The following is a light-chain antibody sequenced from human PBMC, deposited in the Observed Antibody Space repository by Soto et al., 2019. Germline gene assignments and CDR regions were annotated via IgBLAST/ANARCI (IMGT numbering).Light chain of an antibody. J-gene: IGLJ2*01. Sequence: NFMLAQPHSVSESPGKTVTISCTRSSGSIANNYVQWYQQRPGSAPTTVIYEYDQKPSGVPARFSVSIDNSSNSASLTISGLKAEDEADYYCQSYDSTNQIFGGGTKLTVL. CDR2: EYD. CDR1: SGSIANNY. V-gene: IGLV6-57*03. CDR3: QSYDSTNQI.